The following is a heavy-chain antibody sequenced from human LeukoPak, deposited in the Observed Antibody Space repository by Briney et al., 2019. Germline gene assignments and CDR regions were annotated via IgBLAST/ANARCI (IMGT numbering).Heavy chain of an antibody. CDR2: INHSGST. V-gene: IGHV4-34*01. Sequence: SETLSLTCGVYGASFSDYYWSWTRQPPGKGLEWIGEINHSGSTNYNPSLKSRVTISVDTSKNQFSLKLSSVTAADTAVYYCARLHSSSWYPFDYWGQGTLVTVSS. J-gene: IGHJ4*02. D-gene: IGHD6-13*01. CDR3: ARLHSSSWYPFDY. CDR1: GASFSDYY.